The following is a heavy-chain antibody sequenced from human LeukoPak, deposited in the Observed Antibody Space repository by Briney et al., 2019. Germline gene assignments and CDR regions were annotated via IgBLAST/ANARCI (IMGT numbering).Heavy chain of an antibody. Sequence: GGSLRLSCAASGFTFSSYAMHWVRQAPGKGLEWVAVISYDGSNKYYADSVKGRFTISRDNSKNTLYLQMNSLRAEDTAVYYCAKAGTSSWLVFDPWGQGTLVTVSS. V-gene: IGHV3-30-3*01. CDR1: GFTFSSYA. CDR2: ISYDGSNK. D-gene: IGHD6-13*01. CDR3: AKAGTSSWLVFDP. J-gene: IGHJ5*02.